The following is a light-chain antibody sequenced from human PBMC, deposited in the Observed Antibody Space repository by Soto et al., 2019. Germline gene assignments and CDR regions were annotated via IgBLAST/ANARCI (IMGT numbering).Light chain of an antibody. V-gene: IGKV3-11*01. J-gene: IGKJ2*01. CDR2: DAS. CDR3: QQRSNWGYT. CDR1: QSVSSY. Sequence: EIVLTQSPATLSLSPGERATLSCRASQSVSSYLAWYQQKPGQAPRLLIYDASNRATGIPARFSGSGSGTDFTLTISSLEPEDFAVYCCQQRSNWGYTFGQGTKLEIK.